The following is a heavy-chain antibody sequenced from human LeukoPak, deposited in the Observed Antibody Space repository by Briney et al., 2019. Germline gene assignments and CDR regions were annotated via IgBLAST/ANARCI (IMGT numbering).Heavy chain of an antibody. CDR3: ARSVLGTVTTFEYFQH. Sequence: ASVKVSCKASGYTFTSYGISWVRQAPGQGLEWMGWINPNSGGTNYAQKFQGRVTMTRDTSISTAYMELSRLRSDDTAVYYCARSVLGTVTTFEYFQHWGQGTLVTVSS. CDR1: GYTFTSYG. CDR2: INPNSGGT. D-gene: IGHD4-17*01. V-gene: IGHV1-2*02. J-gene: IGHJ1*01.